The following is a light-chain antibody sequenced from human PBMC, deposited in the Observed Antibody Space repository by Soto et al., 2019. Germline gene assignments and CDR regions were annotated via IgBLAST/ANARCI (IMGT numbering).Light chain of an antibody. J-gene: IGLJ1*01. CDR2: SNN. Sequence: QSVLTQPPSASGTPGQRVTISCSGSSSSIGSNAVNWYQQLPGTAPKLLIYSNNQRPSGVPDRFSGSKSGTSASLAISGLQSEDEAEYYCATWDDSLNGYVFGTGTKLTVL. CDR1: SSSIGSNA. CDR3: ATWDDSLNGYV. V-gene: IGLV1-44*01.